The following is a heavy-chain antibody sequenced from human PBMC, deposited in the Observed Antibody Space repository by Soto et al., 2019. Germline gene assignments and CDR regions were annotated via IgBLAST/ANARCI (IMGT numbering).Heavy chain of an antibody. CDR1: GYSFTSYG. CDR3: ARDLTIVPATHPRLENYGMDV. CDR2: ISPYNGHT. Sequence: ASVKVSCKASGYSFTSYGISWVRRAPGQGLEWMGWISPYNGHTQFVQRFQGRVTMTTDTSTKTAYMELRNLRSDDTAHYYCARDLTIVPATHPRLENYGMDVSGKGTKVTVSS. D-gene: IGHD2-2*01. V-gene: IGHV1-18*01. J-gene: IGHJ6*04.